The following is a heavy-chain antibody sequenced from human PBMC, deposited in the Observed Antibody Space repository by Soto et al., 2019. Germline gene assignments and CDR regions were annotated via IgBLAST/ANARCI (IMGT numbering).Heavy chain of an antibody. CDR3: ARVGATAYGMDV. CDR2: INPNSGGT. D-gene: IGHD1-26*01. Sequence: ASVKVSCKASGYTFTGYYMHWVRQAPGQGLEWMGWINPNSGGTNYAQKFQGRVTMTRDTSISTAYMELSRLRSDDMAVYYCARVGATAYGMDVWGQGTTVTVSS. J-gene: IGHJ6*02. V-gene: IGHV1-2*02. CDR1: GYTFTGYY.